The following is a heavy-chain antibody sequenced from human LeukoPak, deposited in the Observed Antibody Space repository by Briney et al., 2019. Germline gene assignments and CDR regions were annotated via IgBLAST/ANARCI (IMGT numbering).Heavy chain of an antibody. V-gene: IGHV3-21*01. D-gene: IGHD2-2*01. CDR3: ARDTDCSSTSCYVNALDY. J-gene: IGHJ4*02. Sequence: GGSLRLSCVPSGFTFSIYSMNWVRQAPGKGLEWVSSISSSSSCIYYTDSVKGRSTTSTDTAKKSPYLQMNSLRAEDTAVYYWARDTDCSSTSCYVNALDYWGQGTLVTVSS. CDR1: GFTFSIYS. CDR2: ISSSSSCI.